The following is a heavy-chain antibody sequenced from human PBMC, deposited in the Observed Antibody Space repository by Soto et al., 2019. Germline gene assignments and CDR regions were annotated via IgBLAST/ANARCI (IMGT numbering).Heavy chain of an antibody. CDR1: GGSISSYY. CDR2: IYYSGST. J-gene: IGHJ5*02. V-gene: IGHV4-59*01. CDR3: ARIPRVGSAHYYDSSGYYLP. D-gene: IGHD3-22*01. Sequence: SETLSLTCTVSGGSISSYYWSWIRQPPGKGLEWIGYIYYSGSTNYNPSLKSRVTISVDTSKNQFSLKLSSVTAADTAVYYCARIPRVGSAHYYDSSGYYLPWGQGTLVPVSS.